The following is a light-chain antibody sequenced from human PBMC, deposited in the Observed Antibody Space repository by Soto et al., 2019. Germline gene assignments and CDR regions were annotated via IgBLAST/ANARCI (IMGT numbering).Light chain of an antibody. Sequence: DIQMTQSPSTLSASVGDRVTITCRASQSISSWLAWYQQKPGKAPKLLIYDASSLESGVPSRFSGSGSGTAFTLTISSLQSDDFATYYCQQYNSYSLLTFGGGTKVEIK. CDR1: QSISSW. CDR2: DAS. J-gene: IGKJ4*01. V-gene: IGKV1-5*01. CDR3: QQYNSYSLLT.